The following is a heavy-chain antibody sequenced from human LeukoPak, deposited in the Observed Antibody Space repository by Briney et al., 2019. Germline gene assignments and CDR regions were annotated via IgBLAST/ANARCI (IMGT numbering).Heavy chain of an antibody. V-gene: IGHV1-46*01. CDR1: GSTFISHY. J-gene: IGHJ5*02. Sequence: ASVKVSCKASGSTFISHYMHWVRQAPGQGLEWMGVIKPSGGSTTYAQKFQGRVTMTWDTSTTTVYMELSSLRSEDTAVYYCARTPDYYDSSSGYYSSYSNWFDPWGQGTLVTVSS. CDR3: ARTPDYYDSSSGYYSSYSNWFDP. CDR2: IKPSGGST. D-gene: IGHD3-22*01.